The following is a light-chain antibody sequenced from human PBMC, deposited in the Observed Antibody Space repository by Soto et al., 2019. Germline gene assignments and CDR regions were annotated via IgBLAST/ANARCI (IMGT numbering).Light chain of an antibody. Sequence: QSVLTQPPSVSGAPGQRVTISCAGSSSNIGAGYDVHWFQQLPGTAPKLLIYRNTNRPSGVPDRFSGSKSGTSASLAITGLQADDEADYYCQSYDSSLSAYVFGTGTKLTFL. CDR1: SSNIGAGYD. J-gene: IGLJ1*01. CDR2: RNT. CDR3: QSYDSSLSAYV. V-gene: IGLV1-40*01.